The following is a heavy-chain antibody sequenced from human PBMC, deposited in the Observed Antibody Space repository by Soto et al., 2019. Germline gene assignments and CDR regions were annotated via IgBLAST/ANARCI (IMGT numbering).Heavy chain of an antibody. V-gene: IGHV3-30-3*01. CDR2: ISYDGSNK. Sequence: QVQLVESGGGVVQPGRSLRLSCAASGFTFSSYAMHWVRQAPGKGLEWVAVISYDGSNKYYADSVKGRFTISRDNSKNTLYLQMNSLRAEDTAVYYCARGLWEYQLLYAYFQHWGQGTLVTVSS. CDR3: ARGLWEYQLLYAYFQH. D-gene: IGHD2-2*02. J-gene: IGHJ1*01. CDR1: GFTFSSYA.